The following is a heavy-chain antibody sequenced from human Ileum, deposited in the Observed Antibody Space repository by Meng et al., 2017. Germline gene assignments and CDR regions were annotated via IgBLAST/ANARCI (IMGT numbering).Heavy chain of an antibody. CDR1: GFSFSNYG. CDR3: ARDPNGNYLGAFDF. D-gene: IGHD4-17*01. Sequence: ESLKISCAGTGFSFSNYGLTWIRQAPGKGLEWVSSITASSTVTLHAESVKGRFSTSRDNSKNTLYLQMNSLRSEDTAVYYCARDPNGNYLGAFDFWDQGTMVTVSS. V-gene: IGHV3-23*01. CDR2: ITASSTVT. J-gene: IGHJ3*01.